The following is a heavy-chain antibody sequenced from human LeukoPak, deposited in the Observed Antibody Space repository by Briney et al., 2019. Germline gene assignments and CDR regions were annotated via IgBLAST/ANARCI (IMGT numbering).Heavy chain of an antibody. J-gene: IGHJ4*02. CDR1: GYTFTDYF. CDR2: INPNSGGT. V-gene: IGHV1-2*04. CDR3: ATASYDSSGYYGY. D-gene: IGHD3-22*01. Sequence: ASVKVSCKASGYTFTDYFIHWVRQAPGQGLEWMGWINPNSGGTHCAQKFQGCVTMTRDTSITTAYMELSSLRSEDTAVYYCATASYDSSGYYGYWGQGTLVTVSS.